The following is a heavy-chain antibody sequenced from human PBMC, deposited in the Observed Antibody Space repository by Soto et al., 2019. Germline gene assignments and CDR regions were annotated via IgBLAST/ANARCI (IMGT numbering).Heavy chain of an antibody. CDR3: ARRRGQWLVLGSAFDI. CDR2: IYYSGST. J-gene: IGHJ3*02. V-gene: IGHV4-39*01. D-gene: IGHD6-19*01. CDR1: GGSISSSSYY. Sequence: QLQLQESGPGLVKTSETLSLTCTVSGGSISSSSYYWGWIRQPPGKGLEWIGSIYYSGSTYYNPSLKSRVTISVDTSKNQFSLKLSSVTAADTAVYDCARRRGQWLVLGSAFDIWGQGTMVTVSS.